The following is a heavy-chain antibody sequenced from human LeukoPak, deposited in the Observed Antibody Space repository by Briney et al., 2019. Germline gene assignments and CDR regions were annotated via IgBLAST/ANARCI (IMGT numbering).Heavy chain of an antibody. Sequence: GGSLRLSCAASGFTFSSYSMNWVRQAPGKGLEWVSSISSRSSYIYYADSVKGRFTISRDNAKNSLYLQMNSLRAEDTAVYYRATDYVWGSFDYWGQGTLVTVSS. CDR3: ATDYVWGSFDY. D-gene: IGHD3-16*01. CDR2: ISSRSSYI. J-gene: IGHJ4*02. CDR1: GFTFSSYS. V-gene: IGHV3-21*01.